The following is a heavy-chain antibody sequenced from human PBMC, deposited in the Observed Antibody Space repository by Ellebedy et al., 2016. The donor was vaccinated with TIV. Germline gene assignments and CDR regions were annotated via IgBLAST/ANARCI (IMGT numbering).Heavy chain of an antibody. Sequence: GGSLRLSCAASGFTFSDYYMSWIRQAPGKGLEWISDISSSGTTIYYADSVKGRFTISRDNAKNSPYLHMNSLRAEDTAVYYCARDARFIDHQHNWFDPWGQGTLVTVSS. J-gene: IGHJ5*02. CDR3: ARDARFIDHQHNWFDP. D-gene: IGHD1-26*01. CDR2: ISSSGTTI. V-gene: IGHV3-11*01. CDR1: GFTFSDYY.